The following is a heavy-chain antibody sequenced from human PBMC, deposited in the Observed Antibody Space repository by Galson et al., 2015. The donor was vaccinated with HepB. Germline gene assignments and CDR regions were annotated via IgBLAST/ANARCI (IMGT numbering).Heavy chain of an antibody. Sequence: SLRLSCAASGFTFSSYGMHWVRQAPGKGLEWVAFIRYDGSNKYYADSVKGRFTISRDNSKNTLYLQMNSLRAEGTAVYYCAKGGARGVPFFDYWGQGTLVTVSS. V-gene: IGHV3-30*02. CDR1: GFTFSSYG. J-gene: IGHJ4*02. CDR2: IRYDGSNK. D-gene: IGHD3-10*01. CDR3: AKGGARGVPFFDY.